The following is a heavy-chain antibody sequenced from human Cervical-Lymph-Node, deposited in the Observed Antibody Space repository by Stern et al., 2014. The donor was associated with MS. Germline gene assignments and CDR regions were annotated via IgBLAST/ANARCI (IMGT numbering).Heavy chain of an antibody. D-gene: IGHD1-14*01. V-gene: IGHV5-51*01. J-gene: IGHJ4*02. CDR3: ARQTTAWASDV. Sequence: VQLVQSGAELIRPGESLKISCKGSGFTFSIYWIAWVRQMPGKGLEWMGIIYPGYSETRYSPSFQGQVTMSADKSPSTAYLQWSSLNASDTAMYFCARQTTAWASDVWGQGTLVTVSS. CDR1: GFTFSIYW. CDR2: IYPGYSET.